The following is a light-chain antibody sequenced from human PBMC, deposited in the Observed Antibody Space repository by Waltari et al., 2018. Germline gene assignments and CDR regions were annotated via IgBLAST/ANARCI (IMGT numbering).Light chain of an antibody. CDR3: SSYTGSGTFVV. CDR2: EGS. J-gene: IGLJ2*01. CDR1: SSDVGGYDL. Sequence: QSALTQPAPVSGSPGQSITISCTGTSSDVGGYDLVSWYQQHPGKVPKLRIDEGSKWPSGGSYRFSGSKSGNTASLTSAGLQTEDEADYYCSSYTGSGTFVVFGGGTKLTVL. V-gene: IGLV2-23*03.